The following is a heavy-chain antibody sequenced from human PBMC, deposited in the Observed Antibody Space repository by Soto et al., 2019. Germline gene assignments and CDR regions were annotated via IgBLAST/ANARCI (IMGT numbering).Heavy chain of an antibody. CDR2: ITGSGDST. V-gene: IGHV3-23*01. CDR1: AFSFSSYG. D-gene: IGHD2-8*02. CDR3: AKSHRFCTGGSCGAFDT. J-gene: IGHJ3*02. Sequence: EVQLLESGGGLVQPGGSLRLSCATSAFSFSSYGMSWVRQAPGKGLEWVSHITGSGDSTDYADSVKGRFTISRDNSKNTLFLQMNSLRVEDTAIYFCAKSHRFCTGGSCGAFDTWGHGTMVTAS.